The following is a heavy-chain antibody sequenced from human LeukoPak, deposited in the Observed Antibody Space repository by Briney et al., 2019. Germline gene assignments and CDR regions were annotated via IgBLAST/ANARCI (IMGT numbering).Heavy chain of an antibody. Sequence: SETLSLTCAVYGGSFSGYYWSWIRQPPGKGLEWIGEINHSGSTNYNPSLKSRVTISVDTSKNQFSLKLSSVTAADTAVYYCARDLRTRDRRPPVSGYEPDYWGQGTLVTVSS. CDR1: GGSFSGYY. D-gene: IGHD5-12*01. V-gene: IGHV4-34*01. J-gene: IGHJ4*02. CDR2: INHSGST. CDR3: ARDLRTRDRRPPVSGYEPDY.